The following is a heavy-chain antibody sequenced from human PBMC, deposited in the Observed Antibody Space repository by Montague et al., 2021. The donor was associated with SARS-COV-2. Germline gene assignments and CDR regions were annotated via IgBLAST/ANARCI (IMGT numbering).Heavy chain of an antibody. J-gene: IGHJ4*02. Sequence: CAISGDSVSSNRVAWSWIRQFPSRGLEWLGRTYYRSKWYSDYAPSVRGRLTVNPGASKNEFSLELNYVTPEDTAVYYCVRYSGWFYFDFWGQGTLVTVSS. CDR3: VRYSGWFYFDF. CDR2: TYYRSKWYS. V-gene: IGHV6-1*01. D-gene: IGHD6-19*01. CDR1: GDSVSSNRVA.